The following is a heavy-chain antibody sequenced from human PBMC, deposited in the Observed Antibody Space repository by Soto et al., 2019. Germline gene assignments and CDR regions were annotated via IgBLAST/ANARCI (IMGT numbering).Heavy chain of an antibody. CDR3: ARQRGSGWFDP. CDR2: ISSSSSYI. D-gene: IGHD3-10*01. CDR1: GFTFSSYS. J-gene: IGHJ5*02. V-gene: IGHV3-21*01. Sequence: EVQLVESGGGLVKPEGSLRLSCAASGFTFSSYSMNWVRQAPGKGLEWVSSISSSSSYIYYADSVKGRFTISRDNAKNSLYLQMNSLTAEDTAVYYCARQRGSGWFDPWGQGTLVTVSS.